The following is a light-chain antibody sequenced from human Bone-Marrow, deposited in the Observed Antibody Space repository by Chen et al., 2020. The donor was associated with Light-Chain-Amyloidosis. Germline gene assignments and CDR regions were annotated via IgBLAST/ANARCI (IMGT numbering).Light chain of an antibody. J-gene: IGLJ3*02. CDR1: IHDFGAYHY. Sequence: QSALTQPASASGSPGQSITISCTITIHDFGAYHYVSWYQQRPGKAPKLILYDISNRPSGVSSRFTASKSANTASLTIAGLQPDDEAHYYGSSYTKSDALEWVFGGGTKVTVL. CDR3: SSYTKSDALEWV. CDR2: DIS. V-gene: IGLV2-14*01.